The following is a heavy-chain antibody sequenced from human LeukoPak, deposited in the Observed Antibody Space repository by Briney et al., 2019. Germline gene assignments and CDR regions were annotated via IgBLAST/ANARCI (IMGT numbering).Heavy chain of an antibody. Sequence: GGSLRLSCAASGFTFSSYWMSWVRQAPGKGLERVANIKQDGSEKYYVDSVKGRFTISRDNAKNSLYLQMNSLRAEDTAVYYCARVGVAVVVVAASWFDPWGQGTLVTVSS. D-gene: IGHD2-15*01. CDR1: GFTFSSYW. CDR2: IKQDGSEK. J-gene: IGHJ5*02. V-gene: IGHV3-7*01. CDR3: ARVGVAVVVVAASWFDP.